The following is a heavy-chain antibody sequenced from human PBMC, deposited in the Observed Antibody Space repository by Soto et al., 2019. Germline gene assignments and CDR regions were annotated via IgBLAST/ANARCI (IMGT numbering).Heavy chain of an antibody. CDR1: RFTFSSHW. D-gene: IGHD3-16*02. CDR2: IIGDGNEI. CDR3: VRGHVRGNDRHFDY. J-gene: IGHJ4*02. V-gene: IGHV3-74*01. Sequence: EVQLAESGGGLVQPGGSLRLCYAASRFTFSSHWMHWVRQAPGKGLVWVSRIIGDGNEITYADSVKGRFTISRDNAKNTVILQMNSLRAEDTAVYYCVRGHVRGNDRHFDYWGQGTLVTVSS.